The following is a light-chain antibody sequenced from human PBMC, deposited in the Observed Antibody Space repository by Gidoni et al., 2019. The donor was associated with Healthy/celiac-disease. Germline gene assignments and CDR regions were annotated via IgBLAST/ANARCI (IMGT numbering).Light chain of an antibody. Sequence: TQSPSTLSASVGDRVTITCRASQSISSWLAWYQQKPGKAPKLLIYKASSLESGVPSRFSGSGSGTEFTLTISSLQPDDFATYYCQQYNSHAVTFGQGTKVEIK. J-gene: IGKJ1*01. V-gene: IGKV1-5*03. CDR3: QQYNSHAVT. CDR1: QSISSW. CDR2: KAS.